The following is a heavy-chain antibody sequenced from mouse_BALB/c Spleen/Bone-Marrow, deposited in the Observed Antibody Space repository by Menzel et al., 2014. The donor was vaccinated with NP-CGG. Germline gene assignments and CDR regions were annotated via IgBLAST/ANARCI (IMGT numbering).Heavy chain of an antibody. J-gene: IGHJ4*01. Sequence: EVQLQQSGAELVKPGASVKLSCTASGLNIKNTYMHWVKQRLEQGLEWIGRIDPANGNTKFAPKFQGKATITADPSSNTAYLHLSSLTSEDTAVYYCARGIPYYPMDFWGQGTSVTVSS. CDR1: GLNIKNTY. D-gene: IGHD5-1-1*01. CDR2: IDPANGNT. V-gene: IGHV14-3*02. CDR3: ARGIPYYPMDF.